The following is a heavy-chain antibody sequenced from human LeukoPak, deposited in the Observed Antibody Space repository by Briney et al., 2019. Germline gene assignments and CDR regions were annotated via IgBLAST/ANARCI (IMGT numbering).Heavy chain of an antibody. D-gene: IGHD3-16*01. CDR3: GLGGDYFEN. V-gene: IGHV4-34*01. Sequence: SETLSLTCTVDTGSFRAYFWSWLRQPPGKGLEWIGEINHSGSTHYNPSLRSRVTISVDTSKNLFSLRLTSATAADTAVYYCGLGGDYFENWGQGTLVTVSS. CDR1: TGSFRAYF. CDR2: INHSGST. J-gene: IGHJ4*02.